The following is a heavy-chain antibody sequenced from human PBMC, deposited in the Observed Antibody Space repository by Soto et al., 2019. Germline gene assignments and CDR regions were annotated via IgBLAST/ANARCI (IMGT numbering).Heavy chain of an antibody. V-gene: IGHV2-5*01. CDR2: IYWNDDK. CDR3: AHRRRSEIAARIAFDY. J-gene: IGHJ4*02. D-gene: IGHD6-6*01. CDR1: GFSLSTSGVG. Sequence: KESGPTLVKPTQTLTLTCTFSGFSLSTSGVGVGWIRQPPGKALEWLALIYWNDDKRYSPSLKSRLTITKDTSKNQVVLTMTNMDPVDTATYYCAHRRRSEIAARIAFDYWGQGTLVTVSS.